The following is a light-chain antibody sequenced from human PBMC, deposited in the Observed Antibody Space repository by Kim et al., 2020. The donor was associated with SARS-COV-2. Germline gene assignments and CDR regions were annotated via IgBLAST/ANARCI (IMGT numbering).Light chain of an antibody. Sequence: SSELTQDPAVSVALGQTVRLTCQGDSLRNYYATWYQQRPGQAPVLVLFGKYNRPSGIPDRFPGSGSGNTASLTITGAQAEDEADYYCNSRDSSGDHVVFG. CDR3: NSRDSSGDHVV. CDR2: GKY. CDR1: SLRNYY. J-gene: IGLJ3*02. V-gene: IGLV3-19*01.